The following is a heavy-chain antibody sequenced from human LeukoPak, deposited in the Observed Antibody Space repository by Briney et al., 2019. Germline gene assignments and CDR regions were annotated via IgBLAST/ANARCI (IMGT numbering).Heavy chain of an antibody. CDR3: ARDGADFWSGYRVSPHGMDV. D-gene: IGHD3-3*01. CDR1: GGSISSYY. CDR2: IYYSGST. V-gene: IGHV4-59*01. Sequence: SETLSLTCTVSGGSISSYYWIWIRQPPGKGLEWIGYIYYSGSTNYNPSLKSRLTISVDTSKNQFSLKLSSVTAADTAVYYCARDGADFWSGYRVSPHGMDVWGQGTTVTVSS. J-gene: IGHJ6*02.